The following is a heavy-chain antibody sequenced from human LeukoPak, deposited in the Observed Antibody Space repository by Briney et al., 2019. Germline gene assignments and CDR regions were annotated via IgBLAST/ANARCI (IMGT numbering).Heavy chain of an antibody. V-gene: IGHV1-69*05. CDR1: GGTFSSYA. Sequence: SVKVSCKASGGTFSSYAISWVRQAPGQGLEWMGGIISIFGTANYAQRFQGRVTITTDESTSTAYMELSSLRSEDTAVYYCARDRAYCSSTSCSNWFDPWGQGTLVTVSS. CDR3: ARDRAYCSSTSCSNWFDP. CDR2: IISIFGTA. D-gene: IGHD2-2*01. J-gene: IGHJ5*02.